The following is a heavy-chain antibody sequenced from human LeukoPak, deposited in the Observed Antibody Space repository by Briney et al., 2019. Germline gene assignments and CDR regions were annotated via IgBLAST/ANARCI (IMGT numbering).Heavy chain of an antibody. CDR3: AKDSHFDWFQGGLFDY. D-gene: IGHD3-9*01. V-gene: IGHV3-43*01. J-gene: IGHJ4*02. CDR2: ISWDGGTT. CDR1: GFTFDDYT. Sequence: GGSLRLSCAASGFTFDDYTMHWVRQAPGKGLEWVSLISWDGGTTYYADSVKGRFTISRDNSKNSLYLQMNSLRTEDTALYYCAKDSHFDWFQGGLFDYWGQGTLVTVSS.